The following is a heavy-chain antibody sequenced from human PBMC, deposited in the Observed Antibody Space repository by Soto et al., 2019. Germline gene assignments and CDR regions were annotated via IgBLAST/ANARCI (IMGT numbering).Heavy chain of an antibody. J-gene: IGHJ6*02. CDR2: IRSKANSYAT. CDR3: TRQMDYDFWSGSLDYYYGMDV. D-gene: IGHD3-3*01. CDR1: GFTFSGSA. Sequence: PGGSPRLSCAASGFTFSGSAMHWVRQASGKGLEWVGRIRSKANSYATAYAASVKGRFTISRDDSKNTAYLQMNSLKTEDTAVYYCTRQMDYDFWSGSLDYYYGMDVWGQGTTVTVSS. V-gene: IGHV3-73*01.